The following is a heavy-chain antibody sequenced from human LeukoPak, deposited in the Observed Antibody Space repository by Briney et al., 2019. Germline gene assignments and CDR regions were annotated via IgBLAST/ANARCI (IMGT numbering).Heavy chain of an antibody. J-gene: IGHJ4*02. Sequence: SETLSLTCTVSGGSISTYYWSWIRQSPGKGLERIGYVNYSGETKYNPSLKSRVTISVDTSKNQFSLKLSSVTAADTAVYFCARDTLLYASGSYYDYWGQGTLVTVSS. CDR2: VNYSGET. D-gene: IGHD3-10*01. V-gene: IGHV4-59*01. CDR3: ARDTLLYASGSYYDY. CDR1: GGSISTYY.